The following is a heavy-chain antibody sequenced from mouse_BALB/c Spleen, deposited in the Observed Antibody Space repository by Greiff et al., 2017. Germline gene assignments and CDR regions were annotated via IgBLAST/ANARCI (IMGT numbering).Heavy chain of an antibody. V-gene: IGHV6-6*02. J-gene: IGHJ3*01. D-gene: IGHD2-12*01. CDR3: TYYRFAY. CDR2: IRLKSDNYAT. Sequence: EVKLMESGGGLVQPGGSMKLSCVASGFTFSSYWMSWVRQSPEKGLEWVAEIRLKSDNYATHYAESVKGKFTIAKDDSKSRLYLQMNSVRAEDTGIYYCTYYRFAYWGQGTLVTVSA. CDR1: GFTFSSYW.